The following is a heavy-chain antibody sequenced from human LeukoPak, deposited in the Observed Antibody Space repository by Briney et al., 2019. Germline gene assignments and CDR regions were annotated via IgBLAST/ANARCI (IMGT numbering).Heavy chain of an antibody. CDR1: GFTFTSYT. V-gene: IGHV3-48*01. D-gene: IGHD3-22*01. J-gene: IGHJ3*02. CDR3: ASYFDSTGYFQDAYDM. CDR2: ISTTSKTI. Sequence: PGGSLRLSCAASGFTFTSYTMNWVRQAPGKGLEWVSYISTTSKTIYYGDSVKGRFSISRDNGKNLLYLQMKSLRAEDTAVYYCASYFDSTGYFQDAYDMWGQGTLVTVSS.